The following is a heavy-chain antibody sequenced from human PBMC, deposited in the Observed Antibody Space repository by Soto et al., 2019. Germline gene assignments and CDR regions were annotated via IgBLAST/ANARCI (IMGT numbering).Heavy chain of an antibody. CDR3: ARFHSSSWYAENYYGMDV. Sequence: ASVKVSCKASGYTFTSYDINWVRQATGQGLEWMGWMNPNSGNTGYAQKFQGRVTMTTDTSTSTAYMELRSLRSDDTAVYYCARFHSSSWYAENYYGMDVWGQGTTVTVSS. J-gene: IGHJ6*02. D-gene: IGHD6-13*01. CDR2: MNPNSGNT. V-gene: IGHV1-8*01. CDR1: GYTFTSYD.